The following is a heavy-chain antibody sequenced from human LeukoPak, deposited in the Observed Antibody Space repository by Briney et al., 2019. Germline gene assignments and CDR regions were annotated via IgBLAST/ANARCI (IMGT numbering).Heavy chain of an antibody. CDR2: ISSSSSTI. CDR1: GFTFDDYG. J-gene: IGHJ3*02. D-gene: IGHD4-23*01. CDR3: ARARGGRGAFDI. Sequence: GGSLRLSCAASGFTFDDYGMSWVRQAPGRGLEGVSYISSSSSTIYYADSVKGRFTISRDNAKNSLYLQMNSLRAEDTAVYYCARARGGRGAFDIWGQGTMVTVSS. V-gene: IGHV3-48*01.